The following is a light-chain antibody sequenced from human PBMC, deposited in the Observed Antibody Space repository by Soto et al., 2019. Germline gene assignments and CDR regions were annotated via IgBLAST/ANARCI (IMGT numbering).Light chain of an antibody. CDR3: QQDGGSPRT. CDR1: QSVSSSS. J-gene: IGKJ1*01. CDR2: DAS. Sequence: ILLTPSPGTLTLSPGKIATLSCRASQSVSSSSLAWYQQKRGQAPRLLIHDASSRATGIPDRFSGSGSGTDFTLTISRLEPEDFAVYYCQQDGGSPRTFGQGTKVDIK. V-gene: IGKV3-20*01.